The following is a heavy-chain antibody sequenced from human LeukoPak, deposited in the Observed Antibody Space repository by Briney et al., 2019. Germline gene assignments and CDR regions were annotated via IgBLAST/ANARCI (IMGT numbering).Heavy chain of an antibody. V-gene: IGHV3-30*02. D-gene: IGHD7-27*01. Sequence: PGGSLRLSCAASGFTFSSYGMHWVRQAPGKGLEWVAFIRYDGSNKYYADSVKGRFTISRDNSKNTLYLQMNSLRAEDTAVYYCAKVFTNWGSRRLDYWGQGTLVTVSS. CDR3: AKVFTNWGSRRLDY. CDR2: IRYDGSNK. CDR1: GFTFSSYG. J-gene: IGHJ4*02.